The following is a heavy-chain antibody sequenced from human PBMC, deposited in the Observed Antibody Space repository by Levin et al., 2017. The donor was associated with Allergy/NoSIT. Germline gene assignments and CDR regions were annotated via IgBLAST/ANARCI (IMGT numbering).Heavy chain of an antibody. Sequence: GGSLRLSCAASGFTFSSYWMSWVRQVPGKGLEWVANLKQDGCEKYYVDSVKGRFTISRDNAENSLYLQMNSLRAEDTAVYYCARVRGGASPSTAFVYWGQGTLVTVSS. CDR2: LKQDGCEK. CDR1: GFTFSSYW. V-gene: IGHV3-7*01. CDR3: ARVRGGASPSTAFVY. D-gene: IGHD2-2*01. J-gene: IGHJ4*02.